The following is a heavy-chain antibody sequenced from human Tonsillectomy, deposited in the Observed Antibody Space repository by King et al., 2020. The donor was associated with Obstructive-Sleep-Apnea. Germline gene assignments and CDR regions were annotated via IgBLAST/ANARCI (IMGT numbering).Heavy chain of an antibody. CDR1: GGSFSGYY. V-gene: IGHV4-34*01. CDR3: AVTPIVVVTGEDY. J-gene: IGHJ4*02. D-gene: IGHD2-21*02. Sequence: VQLQQWGAGLLKPSETLSLTYAVYGGSFSGYYWSWIRQPPGKGLEWIGEINHSGSTNYNPSLKSRVTISVDTSKNQFSLKLSSVTAADTAVYYCAVTPIVVVTGEDYWGQGTLVTVSS. CDR2: INHSGST.